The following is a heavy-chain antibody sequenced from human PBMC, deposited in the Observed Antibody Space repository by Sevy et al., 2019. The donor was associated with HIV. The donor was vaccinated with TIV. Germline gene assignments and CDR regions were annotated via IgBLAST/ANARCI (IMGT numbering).Heavy chain of an antibody. Sequence: GGSLRLSCAASGFTFTTYTMNWVRQAPGKGLEWVSSISSGSSYIYYAESVKGRFTMSRDNAKNSLYLQMNSLRDEDTAIYYCARDGGCTSTSCLLYFDYWGQGTPVTVSS. CDR1: GFTFTTYT. D-gene: IGHD2-2*01. CDR2: ISSGSSYI. J-gene: IGHJ4*02. CDR3: ARDGGCTSTSCLLYFDY. V-gene: IGHV3-21*01.